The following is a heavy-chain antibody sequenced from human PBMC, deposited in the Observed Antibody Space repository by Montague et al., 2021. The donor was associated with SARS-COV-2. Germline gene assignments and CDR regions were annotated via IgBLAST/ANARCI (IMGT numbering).Heavy chain of an antibody. Sequence: SETLSLTCTVSGDSISNYYWSWIRQPPGKGLEWIGYIYYSGSTNYNPPLKSRVTISVDTSKNQFSLKLSFVTAADTAVYYCARMIVQHAGMDVWGQGTTVTVSS. J-gene: IGHJ6*02. CDR3: ARMIVQHAGMDV. CDR1: GDSISNYY. D-gene: IGHD3-22*01. V-gene: IGHV4-59*01. CDR2: IYYSGST.